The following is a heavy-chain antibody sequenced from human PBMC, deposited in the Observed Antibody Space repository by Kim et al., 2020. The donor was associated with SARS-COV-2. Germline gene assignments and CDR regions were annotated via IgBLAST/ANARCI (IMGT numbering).Heavy chain of an antibody. CDR3: ARSGPFDYYGSGSIDY. D-gene: IGHD3-10*01. J-gene: IGHJ4*02. V-gene: IGHV3-48*02. Sequence: VKGRFTISRDNAKNSLYLQMNSLRDEDTAVYYCARSGPFDYYGSGSIDYWGQGTLVTVSS.